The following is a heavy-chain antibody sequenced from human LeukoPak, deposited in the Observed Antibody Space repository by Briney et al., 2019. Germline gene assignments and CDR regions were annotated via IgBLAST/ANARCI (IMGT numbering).Heavy chain of an antibody. CDR2: ISGSGGNT. CDR3: AKDKGWGYSTYDFYGMDV. V-gene: IGHV3-23*01. CDR1: GFTFSSYA. D-gene: IGHD1-26*01. Sequence: GGSLRLSCAASGFTFSSYAMSWVRQAPGRGLGWVSAISGSGGNTYYADSVKGRFTISRDNSKNTLYLQMNSLRAEDTAVYYCAKDKGWGYSTYDFYGMDVWGQGTTVTVSS. J-gene: IGHJ6*02.